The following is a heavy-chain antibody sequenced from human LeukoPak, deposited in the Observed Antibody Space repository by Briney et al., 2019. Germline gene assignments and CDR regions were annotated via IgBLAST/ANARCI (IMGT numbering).Heavy chain of an antibody. J-gene: IGHJ4*02. Sequence: GGSLRLSCAASGFTLSDYWMHWVRQAPGKGLVWVSRINSDGSRMIYADSVKGRFTISRDNAKNTVYLQMNSLRADDTAVYFCARAPQIGFSGFDKNYWGQGTLVTVSS. D-gene: IGHD5-12*01. V-gene: IGHV3-74*01. CDR3: ARAPQIGFSGFDKNY. CDR2: INSDGSRM. CDR1: GFTLSDYW.